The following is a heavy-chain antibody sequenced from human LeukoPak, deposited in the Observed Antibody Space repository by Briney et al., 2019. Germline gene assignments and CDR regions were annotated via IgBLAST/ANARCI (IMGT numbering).Heavy chain of an antibody. CDR2: VTWDGGST. J-gene: IGHJ4*02. CDR1: GFTFDDYT. CDR3: AKCGSGSYINY. V-gene: IGHV3-43*01. D-gene: IGHD3-10*01. Sequence: GGSLRLSCAASGFTFDDYTMHWVRQAPGKGLEWVSLVTWDGGSTYYADSVKGRFTISRDNAKNSLYLQMNSLRAEDTALYYCAKCGSGSYINYWGQGTLVTVSS.